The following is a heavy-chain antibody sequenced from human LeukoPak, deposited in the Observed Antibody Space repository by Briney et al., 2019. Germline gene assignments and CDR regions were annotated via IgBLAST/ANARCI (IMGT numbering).Heavy chain of an antibody. CDR2: ISAYNGNT. CDR3: ARDVSGCFDY. CDR1: GGTFSSYA. V-gene: IGHV1-18*01. D-gene: IGHD1-26*01. Sequence: ASVKVSCKASGGTFSSYAISWVRQAPGQGLEWMGWISAYNGNTNYAQKLQGRVTMTTDTSTSTAYMELRSLRSDDTAVYYCARDVSGCFDYWGQGTLVTVSS. J-gene: IGHJ4*02.